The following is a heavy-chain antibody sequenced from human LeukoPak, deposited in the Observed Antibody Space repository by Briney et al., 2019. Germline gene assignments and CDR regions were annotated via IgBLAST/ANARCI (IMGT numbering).Heavy chain of an antibody. CDR3: VRDESVFDI. D-gene: IGHD5/OR15-5a*01. J-gene: IGHJ3*02. Sequence: GASVMVSCKASDYTLIDYDISWVRQAPGQGLEWMGWISGYNGNTNYAQKLQGRVTMTTDTSSTTAYMELRSLRFDDTAMYYCVRDESVFDIWGQGTMVAVSS. CDR1: DYTLIDYD. CDR2: ISGYNGNT. V-gene: IGHV1-18*01.